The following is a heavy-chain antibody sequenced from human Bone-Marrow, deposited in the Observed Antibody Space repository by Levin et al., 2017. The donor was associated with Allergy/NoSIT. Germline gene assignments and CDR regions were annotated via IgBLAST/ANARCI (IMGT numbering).Heavy chain of an antibody. CDR3: ARGWFGELLSH. V-gene: IGHV3-53*01. CDR2: IYSGGST. Sequence: PGGSLLSCAASGFTVSSNYMSWVRQAPGKGPEWVSVIYSGGSTYYADSVKGRFTISRDNSKNTLYLQMNSLRAEDTAVYYCARGWFGELLSHWGQGTLVTVSS. CDR1: GFTVSSNY. D-gene: IGHD3-10*01. J-gene: IGHJ4*02.